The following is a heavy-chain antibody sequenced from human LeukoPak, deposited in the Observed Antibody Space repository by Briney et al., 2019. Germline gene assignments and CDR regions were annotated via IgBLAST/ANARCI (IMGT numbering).Heavy chain of an antibody. CDR3: VRGADTGYSSDS. J-gene: IGHJ4*02. CDR1: GFSFSSYW. V-gene: IGHV3-74*01. D-gene: IGHD3-9*01. Sequence: GGSLRLSCAASGFSFSSYWMHWVRQVPGKGLVWVSRINSDGRSTNYADSVKGRFSISRDNAENTLYLQMNSLRVEDTAVYYCVRGADTGYSSDSWGQGTLVTVSS. CDR2: INSDGRST.